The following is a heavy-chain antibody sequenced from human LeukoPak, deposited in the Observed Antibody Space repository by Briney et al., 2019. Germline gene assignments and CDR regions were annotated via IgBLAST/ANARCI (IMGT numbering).Heavy chain of an antibody. CDR1: GFTFSSYS. J-gene: IGHJ4*02. D-gene: IGHD3-10*01. V-gene: IGHV3-48*04. CDR3: ARDGANMVFDY. Sequence: GGSLRLFCAASGFTFSSYSMNWVRQAPGKGLEWVSYISSSSSTIYYADSVKGRFTISRDNAKNSLYLQMNSLRAEGTAVYYCARDGANMVFDYWGQGTLVTVSS. CDR2: ISSSSSTI.